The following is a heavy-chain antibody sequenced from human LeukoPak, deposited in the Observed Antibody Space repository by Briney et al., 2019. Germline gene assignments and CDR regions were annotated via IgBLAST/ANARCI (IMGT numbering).Heavy chain of an antibody. CDR3: VRASYSTTWYLDS. V-gene: IGHV3-21*01. Sequence: GGSLRLSCEVSGFTLSRYSMNWVRQAPWKGLEWVCAISTDSDYIYYGGSVKGRFTVSRDNAKNSLYLQMNSLRAEDTALYYCVRASYSTTWYLDSWGQGTLVTVSS. J-gene: IGHJ4*02. D-gene: IGHD2/OR15-2a*01. CDR2: ISTDSDYI. CDR1: GFTLSRYS.